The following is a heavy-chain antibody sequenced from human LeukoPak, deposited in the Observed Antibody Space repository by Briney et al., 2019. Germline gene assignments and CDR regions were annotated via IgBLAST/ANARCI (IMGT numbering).Heavy chain of an antibody. CDR3: APAFGATSGFDY. CDR2: INPNSGGT. D-gene: IGHD1-26*01. CDR1: GYTFTGYY. Sequence: ASVKVSCKASGYTFTGYYMHWVRRAPGQGLEWMGWINPNSGGTNYAQKFQGRVTMTRDTSISTAYMELSRLRSDDTAVYYCAPAFGATSGFDYWGQGTLVTVSS. J-gene: IGHJ4*02. V-gene: IGHV1-2*02.